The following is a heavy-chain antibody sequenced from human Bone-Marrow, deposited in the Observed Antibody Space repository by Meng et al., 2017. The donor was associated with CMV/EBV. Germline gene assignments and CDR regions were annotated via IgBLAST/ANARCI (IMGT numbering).Heavy chain of an antibody. J-gene: IGHJ6*02. CDR3: ARLRLLSYYYGMDV. CDR2: ISSSSSYI. V-gene: IGHV3-21*01. D-gene: IGHD2/OR15-2a*01. Sequence: GESLKISWAASGFTFSSYSMNWVRQAPGKGLEWVSSISSSSSYIYYADSVKGRFTISRDNAKNSQYLQMNSLRAEDTAVYYCARLRLLSYYYGMDVWGQGTTVTVSS. CDR1: GFTFSSYS.